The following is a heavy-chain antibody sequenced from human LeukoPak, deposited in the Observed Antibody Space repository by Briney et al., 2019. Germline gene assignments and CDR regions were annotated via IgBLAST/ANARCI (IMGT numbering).Heavy chain of an antibody. J-gene: IGHJ3*02. D-gene: IGHD3-16*01. Sequence: GASVKVSCKASGYTFNSGGVNWVRQAPGQGLEWMGWIGTYNGNTNLAQKFKGRVTMTTDTATSTAYMELKSLRLDDTAVYYCAKDRVGAPPGDWEYLGASNCFDIWGQGTMVSVSS. V-gene: IGHV1-18*01. CDR3: AKDRVGAPPGDWEYLGASNCFDI. CDR1: GYTFNSGG. CDR2: IGTYNGNT.